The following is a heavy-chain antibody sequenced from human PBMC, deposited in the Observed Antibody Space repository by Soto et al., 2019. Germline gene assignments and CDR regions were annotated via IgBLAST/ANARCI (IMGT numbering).Heavy chain of an antibody. D-gene: IGHD4-17*01. CDR1: GFPFSVYG. J-gene: IGHJ3*02. CDR3: ARPQGDYGDYLRAFDI. V-gene: IGHV3-33*01. CDR2: TWYDGTNK. Sequence: QVQLVESGGGVVLPGGSLRISCAASGFPFSVYGMHWVRQAPGKGLEWVAVTWYDGTNKYYAESVKGRFIISRDNSKNKLYLQMNSLRAQDTAVYHCARPQGDYGDYLRAFDIWGPGTTVTVSS.